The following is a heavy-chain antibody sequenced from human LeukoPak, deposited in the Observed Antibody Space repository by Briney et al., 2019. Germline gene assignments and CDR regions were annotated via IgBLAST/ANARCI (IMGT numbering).Heavy chain of an antibody. J-gene: IGHJ4*02. V-gene: IGHV3-21*01. CDR2: ISSSSSYI. CDR3: ARDSSAYYYDSSGSDFDY. Sequence: PGGSLRLSCAASGFTFSSHSMNWVRQAPGKGLEWVSSISSSSSYIYYADSVKGRFTISRDNAKNSLYLQMNSLRAEDTAVYYCARDSSAYYYDSSGSDFDYWGQGTLVTVSS. D-gene: IGHD3-22*01. CDR1: GFTFSSHS.